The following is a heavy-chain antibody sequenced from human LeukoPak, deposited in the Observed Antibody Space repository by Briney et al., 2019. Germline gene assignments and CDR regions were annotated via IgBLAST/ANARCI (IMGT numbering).Heavy chain of an antibody. D-gene: IGHD6-13*01. V-gene: IGHV1-2*02. CDR2: INPNSGGT. CDR3: ARAAAGSRWFDP. Sequence: ASVKVSCKASGYTFTGYYMHWVRQAPGQGLEWMGWINPNSGGTNYAQKFQGRVTMTRDTSISTAYMELSRLRSDDTAVYYCARAAAGSRWFDPWGQGTLVTVSS. CDR1: GYTFTGYY. J-gene: IGHJ5*02.